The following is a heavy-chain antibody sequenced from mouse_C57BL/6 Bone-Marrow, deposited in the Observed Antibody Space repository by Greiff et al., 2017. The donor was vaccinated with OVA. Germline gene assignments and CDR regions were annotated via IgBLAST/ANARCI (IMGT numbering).Heavy chain of an antibody. V-gene: IGHV1-55*01. Sequence: VQLQQSGAELVKPGASVKMSCKASGYTFTSYWITWVKQRPGQGLEWIGDIYPGSGSTNYNEKFKSKATLTVDTSSSTAYMQLSSLTSDDSAVYYCARETTVAGFDVWGTGTTVTVSS. CDR2: IYPGSGST. J-gene: IGHJ1*03. CDR3: ARETTVAGFDV. D-gene: IGHD1-1*01. CDR1: GYTFTSYW.